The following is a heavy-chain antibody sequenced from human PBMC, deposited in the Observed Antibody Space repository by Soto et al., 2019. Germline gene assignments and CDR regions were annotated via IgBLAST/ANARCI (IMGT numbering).Heavy chain of an antibody. CDR2: IYSGGSA. CDR3: ARGTIPTAGQYFYYYMDV. J-gene: IGHJ6*03. D-gene: IGHD2-2*01. CDR1: EFTVSSSY. V-gene: IGHV3-66*01. Sequence: GGSLRLSCAASEFTVSSSYMNWVRQAPGKGLEWVSVIYSGGSAFYADSVKGRFTISRDHSKNMLYLQMSSLRAEDTAVYYCARGTIPTAGQYFYYYMDVWGKGTTVTVSS.